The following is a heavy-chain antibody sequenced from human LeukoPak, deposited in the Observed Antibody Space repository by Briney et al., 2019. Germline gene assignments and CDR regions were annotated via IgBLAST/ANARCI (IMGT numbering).Heavy chain of an antibody. CDR2: IYYTGNT. J-gene: IGHJ4*02. Sequence: ETLSLTCTVSGDSISYYYWTWIRQPPGRGLEWLGYIYYTGNTNYNPSLKSRVTISVDTSKNQSSLQLSSVTAADTAVYYCARGANLITGSPTHLDYWGQGTLVTVSS. D-gene: IGHD1-20*01. V-gene: IGHV4-59*01. CDR1: GDSISYYY. CDR3: ARGANLITGSPTHLDY.